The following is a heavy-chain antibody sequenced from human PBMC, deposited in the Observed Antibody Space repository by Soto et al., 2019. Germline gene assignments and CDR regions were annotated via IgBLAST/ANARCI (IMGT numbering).Heavy chain of an antibody. CDR2: IWYDGSNK. CDR3: ARGYCSSTSCYLRSYYYMDV. D-gene: IGHD2-2*01. Sequence: VPLVESGGGVVQPGRSLRLSCAASGFTFSSYGMHWVRQAPGKGLEWVAVIWYDGSNKYYADSVKGRFTISRDNSKNTLYLQMNSLRAEDTAVYYCARGYCSSTSCYLRSYYYMDVWGKGTTVTVSS. V-gene: IGHV3-33*01. CDR1: GFTFSSYG. J-gene: IGHJ6*03.